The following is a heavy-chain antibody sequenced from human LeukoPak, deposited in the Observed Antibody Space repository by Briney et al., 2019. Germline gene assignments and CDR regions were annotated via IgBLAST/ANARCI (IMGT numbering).Heavy chain of an antibody. Sequence: GGSLRLSCAASGFTFSSYGMHWVRQAPGKGLEWVAVISYDGSNKYYADSVKGRFTISRDNSKNTLYLQMNSLRAEDTAVYYCAKGWYSSGWYVDYWGQGTLVTVSS. J-gene: IGHJ4*02. V-gene: IGHV3-30*18. CDR2: ISYDGSNK. CDR1: GFTFSSYG. CDR3: AKGWYSSGWYVDY. D-gene: IGHD6-19*01.